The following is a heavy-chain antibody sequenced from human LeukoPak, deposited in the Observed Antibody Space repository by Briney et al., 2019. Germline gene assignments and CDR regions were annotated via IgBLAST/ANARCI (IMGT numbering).Heavy chain of an antibody. V-gene: IGHV4-59*01. Sequence: PSETLSLTCAVYGGSFSGYYWSWIRQPPGKGLEWIGYIHYSGSTNYNPSLKSRVTISVDTSKNQFSLKLTSVTAADTAVYYCARVVSQYGDYAWIVNWFDPWGQGTLVTVSS. D-gene: IGHD4-17*01. CDR2: IHYSGST. CDR3: ARVVSQYGDYAWIVNWFDP. J-gene: IGHJ5*02. CDR1: GGSFSGYY.